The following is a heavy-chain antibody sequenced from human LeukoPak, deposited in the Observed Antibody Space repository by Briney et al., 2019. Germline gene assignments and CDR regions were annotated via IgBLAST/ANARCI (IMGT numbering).Heavy chain of an antibody. Sequence: PGGSLRLSCAASGFTFSSYAMSWVRQAPGKGLEWVSAISGSGDSTYYADSVKGRFTISRDNSKNTLYLQMNSLRAEDTAVYYCVAYYDILTGYKYWGQGTLVTVSS. V-gene: IGHV3-23*01. D-gene: IGHD3-9*01. CDR1: GFTFSSYA. CDR3: VAYYDILTGYKY. J-gene: IGHJ4*02. CDR2: ISGSGDST.